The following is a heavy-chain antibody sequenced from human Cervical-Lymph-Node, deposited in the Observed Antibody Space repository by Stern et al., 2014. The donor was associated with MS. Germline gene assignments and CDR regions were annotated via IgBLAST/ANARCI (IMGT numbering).Heavy chain of an antibody. Sequence: QLVQSGGGVVQPGRSLRLSCAASGFTFSSYGMHWVRQAPGKGLEWVAVIWYDGSNKYYADSVKGRFTISRDNSKNTLYLQMNSLRAEDTAVYYCARDRELTGYFDYWGQGTLVTVSS. CDR1: GFTFSSYG. CDR2: IWYDGSNK. CDR3: ARDRELTGYFDY. D-gene: IGHD1-26*01. V-gene: IGHV3-33*01. J-gene: IGHJ4*02.